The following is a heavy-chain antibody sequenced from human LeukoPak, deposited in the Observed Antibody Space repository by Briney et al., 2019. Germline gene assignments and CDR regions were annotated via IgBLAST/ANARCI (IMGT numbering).Heavy chain of an antibody. CDR2: IFSNGDT. CDR1: GVTVSNNY. Sequence: GGSLRLSCAASGVTVSNNYMNWVRPAPGKGLEWVSLIFSNGDTHYADSVKGRFTISRDSSKNTLYLQMNSLRAEDTAIYYCARDPPAAAINTYAWGQGTLVTVSS. V-gene: IGHV3-66*01. CDR3: ARDPPAAAINTYA. D-gene: IGHD6-13*01. J-gene: IGHJ5*02.